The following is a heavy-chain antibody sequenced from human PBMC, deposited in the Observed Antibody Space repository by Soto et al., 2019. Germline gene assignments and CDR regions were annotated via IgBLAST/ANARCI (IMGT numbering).Heavy chain of an antibody. CDR3: ARLRGSSWNYYYYGMDV. Sequence: EVQLVESGGGLVKPGGSLRLSCAASGFTFSSYSMNWVRQAPGKGLEWVSSISSSSSYIYYADSVKGRFTISRDNAKNSLDLQMNSLRAEDTAVYYCARLRGSSWNYYYYGMDVWGQGTTVTVSS. D-gene: IGHD6-13*01. CDR1: GFTFSSYS. J-gene: IGHJ6*02. CDR2: ISSSSSYI. V-gene: IGHV3-21*01.